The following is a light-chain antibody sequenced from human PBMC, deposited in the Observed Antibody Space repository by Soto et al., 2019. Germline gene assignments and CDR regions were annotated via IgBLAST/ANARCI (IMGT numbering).Light chain of an antibody. CDR3: FSYSTSRARI. V-gene: IGLV2-14*01. J-gene: IGLJ2*01. CDR1: RSDVGGYNY. CDR2: DVS. Sequence: QSVLTQPASVSGSPGQSITISCTGTRSDVGGYNYVSWYKQNPGKAPKLVIYDVSHRPSGVSNRFFGSKSGNTASLTISGLQAEDEADYYCFSYSTSRARIFGGGTKLTVL.